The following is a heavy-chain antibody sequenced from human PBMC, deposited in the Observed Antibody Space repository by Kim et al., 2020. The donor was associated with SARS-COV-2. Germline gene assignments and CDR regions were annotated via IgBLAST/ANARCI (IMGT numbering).Heavy chain of an antibody. Sequence: SETLSLTCTVSGGSISSYYWSWIRQPPGKGLEWIGYIYYSGSTNYNPSLKSRVTISVDTSKNQFSLKLSSVTAADAAVYYCARGALEIFGVVGWFVPWGHGTLVTVSS. CDR3: ARGALEIFGVVGWFVP. V-gene: IGHV4-59*13. CDR1: GGSISSYY. D-gene: IGHD3-3*01. J-gene: IGHJ5*02. CDR2: IYYSGST.